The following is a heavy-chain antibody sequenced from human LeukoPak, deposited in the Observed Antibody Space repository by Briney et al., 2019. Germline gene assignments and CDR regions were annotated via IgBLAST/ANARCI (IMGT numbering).Heavy chain of an antibody. CDR2: ISDTDDRT. CDR3: AKVTWSTAGTTPYVC. D-gene: IGHD1-1*01. J-gene: IGHJ4*02. Sequence: GGSLRLSCAASGFTVSSYDTSWVRQAPGKGLEWVSAISDTDDRTYYADSVKGRFTISRDNSRNTLYLQMNSLRGEDAAVYYCAKVTWSTAGTTPYVCWGQRTLVTVSS. CDR1: GFTVSSYD. V-gene: IGHV3-23*01.